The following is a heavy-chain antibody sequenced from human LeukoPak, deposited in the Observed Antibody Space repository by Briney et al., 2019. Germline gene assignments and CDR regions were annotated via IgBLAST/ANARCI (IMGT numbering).Heavy chain of an antibody. D-gene: IGHD6-19*01. Sequence: GGSLRISCAASGFTFSSYSMNWVRQAPGKGLEWVSSISSSSSYIYYADSVKGRFTISRDNAKNSLYLQMNSLRAEDTAVYYCARGWLDYFDYWGQGTLVTVSS. J-gene: IGHJ4*02. CDR3: ARGWLDYFDY. CDR1: GFTFSSYS. V-gene: IGHV3-21*01. CDR2: ISSSSSYI.